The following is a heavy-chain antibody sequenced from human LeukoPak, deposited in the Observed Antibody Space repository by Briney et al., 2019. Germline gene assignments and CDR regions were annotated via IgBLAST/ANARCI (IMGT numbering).Heavy chain of an antibody. CDR3: ARGQSRNWYRGSSNWFDP. V-gene: IGHV4-59*08. Sequence: NPSQTLSLTCTVSGGSISSYYWSWIRQPPGKGLEWIGYLYYSGSTNYNPSLKSRVTISADTSKNHFSLKLSSVTAADTAVYYCARGQSRNWYRGSSNWFDPWGQGTLVTVSS. CDR1: GGSISSYY. CDR2: LYYSGST. J-gene: IGHJ5*02. D-gene: IGHD6-13*01.